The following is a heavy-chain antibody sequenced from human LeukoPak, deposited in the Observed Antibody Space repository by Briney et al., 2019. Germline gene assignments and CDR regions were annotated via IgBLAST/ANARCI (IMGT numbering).Heavy chain of an antibody. CDR3: ARGTSGGGATWFDP. D-gene: IGHD6-19*01. J-gene: IGHJ5*02. CDR1: GGSISSYY. Sequence: SETLSLTCTVSGGSISSYYWSWIRQPAGKGLEYIGRIYSSGSTNYNPSLKSRVTMSVDTSKYQFSLKLNSVTAADTAVYYCARGTSGGGATWFDPWGQGTLVTVSS. CDR2: IYSSGST. V-gene: IGHV4-4*07.